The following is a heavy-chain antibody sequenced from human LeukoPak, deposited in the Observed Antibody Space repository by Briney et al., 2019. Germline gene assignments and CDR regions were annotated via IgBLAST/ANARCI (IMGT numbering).Heavy chain of an antibody. CDR3: VRDNSRGQSLGVIY. Sequence: GGSLRLSCATSGFTFSTYNMNWVRQAPGKGLEWISYINADSSTIQYADSVRGRFTTSRDNAKNSLYLQMNSLRAEDTAVYYCVRDNSRGQSLGVIYWGQGSLVTVSS. CDR2: INADSSTI. CDR1: GFTFSTYN. V-gene: IGHV3-48*01. J-gene: IGHJ4*02. D-gene: IGHD3-22*01.